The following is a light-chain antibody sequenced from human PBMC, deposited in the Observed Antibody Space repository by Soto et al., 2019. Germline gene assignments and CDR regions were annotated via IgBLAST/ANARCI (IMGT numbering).Light chain of an antibody. J-gene: IGKJ1*01. Sequence: EIVLTQSPATLSLSPGERATLSCRASQSLSGTLAWFQQKPGQPPRLLIYGASNRATGIPARFTASGSGTDFTLTISSLEPEDFAVYYCQQRTLWPRTFGQGTKVDNK. CDR1: QSLSGT. V-gene: IGKV3-11*01. CDR2: GAS. CDR3: QQRTLWPRT.